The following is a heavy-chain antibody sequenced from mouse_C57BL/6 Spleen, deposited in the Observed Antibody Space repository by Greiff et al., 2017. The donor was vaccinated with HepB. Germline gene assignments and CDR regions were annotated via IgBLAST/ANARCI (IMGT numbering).Heavy chain of an antibody. J-gene: IGHJ2*01. V-gene: IGHV5-6*02. Sequence: EVKLEESGGDLVKPGGSLKLSCAASGFTFSSYGMSWVRQTPDKRLEWVATISSGGSYTYYPDSVKGRFTISRDNAKNTLYLQMSSLKSEDTAMYYCASSTIGNYFDYWGQGTTLTVSS. CDR1: GFTFSSYG. D-gene: IGHD2-14*01. CDR3: ASSTIGNYFDY. CDR2: ISSGGSYT.